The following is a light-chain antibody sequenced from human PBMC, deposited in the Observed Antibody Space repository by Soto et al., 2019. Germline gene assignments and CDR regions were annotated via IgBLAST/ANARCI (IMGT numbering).Light chain of an antibody. V-gene: IGKV1-5*03. J-gene: IGKJ2*01. CDR2: KAS. Sequence: DIQLTQSPSTLSASVGDRVTITCRASQSIGSWLAWYQQKPGKAPKLLIYKASNIESGVPSRFSGSVSGTEVTLTISTSQHDDVAAYYCEQYTSYSYTFGQGTKVEIK. CDR1: QSIGSW. CDR3: EQYTSYSYT.